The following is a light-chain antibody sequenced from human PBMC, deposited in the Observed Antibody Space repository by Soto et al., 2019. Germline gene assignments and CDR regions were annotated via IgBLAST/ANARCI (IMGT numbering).Light chain of an antibody. CDR1: RSISSW. J-gene: IGKJ1*01. Sequence: DIQMTQSPSTLSASVGDRVTITCRASRSISSWLAWYQQKPGKAPNLLIYAASSLETGVPSRFSGSGSGTEFTHTISSLQPDDFATYYCQQYNSYWTFGQGTKVDIK. CDR3: QQYNSYWT. CDR2: AAS. V-gene: IGKV1-5*01.